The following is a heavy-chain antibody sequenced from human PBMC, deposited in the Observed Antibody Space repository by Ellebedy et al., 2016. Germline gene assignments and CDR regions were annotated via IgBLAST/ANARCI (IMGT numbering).Heavy chain of an antibody. J-gene: IGHJ1*01. CDR1: GGSISSYY. Sequence: GSLRLSXTVSGGSISSYYWSWIRQPPGKGLEWVGYISYSGNTNYNPSLKGRVTISVDTSKNQFSLKLSSVTAADTAVYYCARGRDLSLDAWGQGTLVTVSS. D-gene: IGHD3/OR15-3a*01. V-gene: IGHV4-59*08. CDR2: ISYSGNT. CDR3: ARGRDLSLDA.